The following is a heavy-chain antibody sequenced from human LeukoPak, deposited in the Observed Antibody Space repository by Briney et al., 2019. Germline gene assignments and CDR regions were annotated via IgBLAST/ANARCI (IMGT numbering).Heavy chain of an antibody. CDR3: ATPKDVFCGGDCFFSH. CDR1: GYTFTNNW. V-gene: IGHV5-51*01. D-gene: IGHD2-21*02. Sequence: GDSLKISCKGSGYTFTNNWIGWVRQMPGKGLEWMGIIYPGDSDTRYRPSFQGQVTISVDKSISTAYLQWSSLKASDTAIYYCATPKDVFCGGDCFFSHWGQGTLVTVSP. CDR2: IYPGDSDT. J-gene: IGHJ4*02.